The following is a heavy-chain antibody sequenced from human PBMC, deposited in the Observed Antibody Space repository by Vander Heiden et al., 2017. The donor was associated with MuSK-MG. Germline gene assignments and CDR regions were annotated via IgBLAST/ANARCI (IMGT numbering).Heavy chain of an antibody. J-gene: IGHJ1*01. CDR3: AREDPDLGLEYFQH. CDR1: GFTFRSYW. CDR2: INSDGSST. V-gene: IGHV3-74*01. Sequence: EVQLVESGGGLVQPGGSLRLSCAASGFTFRSYWMHWVRQAPGKGLVWVSRINSDGSSTSYADSVKGRFTISRDNAKNTLYLQMNSLRAEDTAVYYCAREDPDLGLEYFQHWCQGTLVTVSS.